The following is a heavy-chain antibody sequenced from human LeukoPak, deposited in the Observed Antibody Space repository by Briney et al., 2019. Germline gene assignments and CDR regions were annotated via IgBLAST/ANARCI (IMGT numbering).Heavy chain of an antibody. CDR2: MNPNSGNT. CDR3: ARRYCGGDCYTYGMDV. D-gene: IGHD2-21*02. V-gene: IGHV1-8*01. J-gene: IGHJ6*02. CDR1: GYTFTSYD. Sequence: ASVKVSCKASGYTFTSYDINWVRQATGQGLEWMGWMNPNSGNTGYAQKFQGRVTMTRNTSISTAYMELSSLRSEDTAVYYCARRYCGGDCYTYGMDVWGQGTTVTVSS.